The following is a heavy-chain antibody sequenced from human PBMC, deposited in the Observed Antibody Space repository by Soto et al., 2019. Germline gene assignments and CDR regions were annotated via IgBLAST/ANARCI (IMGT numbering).Heavy chain of an antibody. D-gene: IGHD7-27*01. CDR1: GFTFSSYG. V-gene: IGHV3-33*01. Sequence: GGSLRLSCAASGFTFSSYGMHWVRQAPGKGLEWVAVIWYDGSNKYYADSVKGRFTISRDNSKNTLYLQMNSLRAEDTAVYYCARATNWGVGVNYYYGMDVWGQGTTVTVSS. J-gene: IGHJ6*02. CDR2: IWYDGSNK. CDR3: ARATNWGVGVNYYYGMDV.